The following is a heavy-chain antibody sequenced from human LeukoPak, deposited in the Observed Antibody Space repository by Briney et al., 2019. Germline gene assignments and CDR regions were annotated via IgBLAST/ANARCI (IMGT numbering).Heavy chain of an antibody. CDR2: IYHSGST. D-gene: IGHD1-14*01. CDR3: ARVFEGAFDI. Sequence: SETLSLTCTVSGGSITSYYWTWIRQPPGKGLEWIGYIYHSGSTYYNPSLKSRVTISVDRSKNQFSLKLSSVTAADTAVYYCARVFEGAFDIWGQGTMVTVSS. V-gene: IGHV4-59*12. CDR1: GGSITSYY. J-gene: IGHJ3*02.